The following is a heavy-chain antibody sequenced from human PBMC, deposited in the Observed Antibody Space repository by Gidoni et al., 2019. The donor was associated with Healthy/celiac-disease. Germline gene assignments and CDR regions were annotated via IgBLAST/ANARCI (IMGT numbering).Heavy chain of an antibody. Sequence: QVQLVESGGGVVQPGRSLRLSCAASGFTFMSSGMHWVRQAPGRGLEWVAVILYDGSNNYYADSVKGRFTISRDNSKNTLDLQMNSLRAEDTAVYYCARDRGDAFDIWGQGTMVTVSS. CDR2: ILYDGSNN. J-gene: IGHJ3*02. CDR3: ARDRGDAFDI. CDR1: GFTFMSSG. V-gene: IGHV3-33*01.